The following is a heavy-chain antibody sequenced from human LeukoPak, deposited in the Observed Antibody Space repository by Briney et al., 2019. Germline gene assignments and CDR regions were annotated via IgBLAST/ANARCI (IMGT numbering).Heavy chain of an antibody. D-gene: IGHD4-17*01. V-gene: IGHV3-23*01. CDR2: ISGSGYST. Sequence: GGSLRLSCAASGFTFSSYAMSWVRQAPGKGLEWVSGISGSGYSTYYTDSVKGRFTISRDNSKNTLYLQMHSQKAEDTAIYYCAKETRYGDCVGYYHHYMDVWGKGTTVTVSS. CDR1: GFTFSSYA. J-gene: IGHJ6*03. CDR3: AKETRYGDCVGYYHHYMDV.